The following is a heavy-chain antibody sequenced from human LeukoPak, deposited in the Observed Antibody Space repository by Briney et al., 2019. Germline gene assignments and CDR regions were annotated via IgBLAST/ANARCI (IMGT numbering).Heavy chain of an antibody. CDR2: VSGSGGST. CDR3: AKAGGSSSWYDQYAFDI. J-gene: IGHJ3*02. CDR1: GFTFSSYA. Sequence: PGGSLRLSCAASGFTFSSYAMSWVRQAPGKGLEWVSAVSGSGGSTYYADSVKGRFTISRDNSKNTLYLQMNSLRAEDTAVYHCAKAGGSSSWYDQYAFDIWGQGTMVTVSS. D-gene: IGHD6-13*01. V-gene: IGHV3-23*01.